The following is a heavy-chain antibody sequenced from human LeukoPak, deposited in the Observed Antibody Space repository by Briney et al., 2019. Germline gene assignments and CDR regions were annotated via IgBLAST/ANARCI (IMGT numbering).Heavy chain of an antibody. CDR2: INPNSGGT. D-gene: IGHD6-25*01. CDR1: AYTFTGYY. Sequence: ASVKVSCKTSAYTFTGYYLHWVRQAPGQGLEWMGRINPNSGGTNYAQKFQGRVTMTRDTSISTAYMELSRLRSDDTAVYYCASHSSGGAFDIWGQGTMVTVSS. J-gene: IGHJ3*02. CDR3: ASHSSGGAFDI. V-gene: IGHV1-2*06.